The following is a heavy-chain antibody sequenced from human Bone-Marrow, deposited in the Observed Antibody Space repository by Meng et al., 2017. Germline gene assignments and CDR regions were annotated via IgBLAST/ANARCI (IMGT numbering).Heavy chain of an antibody. J-gene: IGHJ6*02. Sequence: GESLKISCAASGFTFSSYSMNWVRQAPGKGLEWVSSISSSSYIYYADSVKGRFTISRDNAKNSLYLQMNSLRAEDTAVYYCASKYSSSFYYYYGMDVWGQGTTVTVSS. CDR2: ISSSSYI. D-gene: IGHD6-6*01. CDR3: ASKYSSSFYYYYGMDV. CDR1: GFTFSSYS. V-gene: IGHV3-21*01.